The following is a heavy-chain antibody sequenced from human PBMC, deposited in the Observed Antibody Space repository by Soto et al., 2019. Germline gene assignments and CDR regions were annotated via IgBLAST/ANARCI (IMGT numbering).Heavy chain of an antibody. CDR3: AKEAGIAVAGRGFDY. CDR1: GFTFDDYA. J-gene: IGHJ4*02. D-gene: IGHD6-19*01. Sequence: SLRLSCAASGFTFDDYAMHWVRQAPGKGLEWVSGISWNSGSIGYADSVKGRFTISRDNAKNSLYLQMNSLRAEDTALYYCAKEAGIAVAGRGFDYWGQGTLVTVSS. V-gene: IGHV3-9*01. CDR2: ISWNSGSI.